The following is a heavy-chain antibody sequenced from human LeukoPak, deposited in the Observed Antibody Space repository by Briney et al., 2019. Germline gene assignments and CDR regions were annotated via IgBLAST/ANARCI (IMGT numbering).Heavy chain of an antibody. V-gene: IGHV5-51*01. CDR1: GYTFSSYW. CDR2: IYPGDSDT. J-gene: IGHJ4*02. CDR3: VRQNDFRLDY. Sequence: GESLKISCKGSGYTFSSYWIGWVRQMPGQGLEWMGIIYPGDSDTRYSPSLQGQVTISVATSIGTAYLQWSSLKASDTATYYCVRQNDFRLDYWGQGTLVTVSS. D-gene: IGHD3-3*01.